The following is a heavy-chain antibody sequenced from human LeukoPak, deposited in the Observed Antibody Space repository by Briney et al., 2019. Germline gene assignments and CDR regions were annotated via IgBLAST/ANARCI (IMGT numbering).Heavy chain of an antibody. D-gene: IGHD1-26*01. Sequence: GGSLRLSCAASGFTFSSYAMSWARQAPGKGLEWVSAISGRGGSTYYADSVKGRFTISRDNSKNTLYLQMNSLRAEDTAVYYCATLRGSYGDAFDIWGQGTMVTVSS. J-gene: IGHJ3*02. CDR2: ISGRGGST. CDR3: ATLRGSYGDAFDI. CDR1: GFTFSSYA. V-gene: IGHV3-23*01.